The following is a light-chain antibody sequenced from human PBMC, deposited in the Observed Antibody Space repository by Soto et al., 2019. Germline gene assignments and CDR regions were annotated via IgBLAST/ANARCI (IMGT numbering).Light chain of an antibody. CDR3: SSYAGSYTWV. J-gene: IGLJ3*02. Sequence: QSALTQPRSVSGSPGQSVTISCTGSSSVVGGYDYVSWYQQHPGKAPKLMIYGVSQRPSGVPDRFSGSKSGNTASLTISGLQADDEAHYYCSSYAGSYTWVFGGGTKLTVL. CDR1: SSVVGGYDY. V-gene: IGLV2-11*01. CDR2: GVS.